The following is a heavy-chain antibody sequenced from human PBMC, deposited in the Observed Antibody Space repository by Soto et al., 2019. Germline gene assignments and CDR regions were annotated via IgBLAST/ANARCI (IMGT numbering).Heavy chain of an antibody. CDR1: GGTFSSYA. D-gene: IGHD3-10*01. CDR3: ASSSGSYYIIPHLFDP. Sequence: QVQLVQSGAEVKKPGSSVKVSCKASGGTFSSYAISWVRQAPGQGLEWMGGIIPIFGTANYAQKFQGRVTITADEATSTAYMELGSLRSEDTAVYSCASSSGSYYIIPHLFDPWGQGTLVTVSS. CDR2: IIPIFGTA. J-gene: IGHJ5*02. V-gene: IGHV1-69*01.